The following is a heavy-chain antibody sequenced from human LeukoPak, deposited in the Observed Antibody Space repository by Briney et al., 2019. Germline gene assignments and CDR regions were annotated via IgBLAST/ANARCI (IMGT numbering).Heavy chain of an antibody. CDR1: GYSFTSYW. CDR3: ARQSKGGTMVRGVIISWFDP. J-gene: IGHJ5*02. V-gene: IGHV5-51*01. Sequence: PGESLKISCKGSGYSFTSYWIGWVRQMPGKGLEWMGIIYPGDSDTRYSPSFQGQVTISADKSISTAYLQWSSLKASDTAMYYCARQSKGGTMVRGVIISWFDPWGQGTLVTVSS. CDR2: IYPGDSDT. D-gene: IGHD3-10*01.